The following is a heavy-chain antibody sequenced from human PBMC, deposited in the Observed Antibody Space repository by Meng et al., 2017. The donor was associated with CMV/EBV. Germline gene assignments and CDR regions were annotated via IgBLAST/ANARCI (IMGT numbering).Heavy chain of an antibody. CDR2: IYTSGST. CDR1: GGSISSYY. J-gene: IGHJ4*02. D-gene: IGHD4-23*01. Sequence: QGLLLRPGPGVLRPSGTRSLTCTVSGGSISSYYWSWIRQPAGKGLEWIGRIYTSGSTNYNPSLKSRVTMSVDTSKNQFSLKLSSVTAADTAVYYCAIVLRWNGVIDYWGQGTLVTVSS. V-gene: IGHV4-4*07. CDR3: AIVLRWNGVIDY.